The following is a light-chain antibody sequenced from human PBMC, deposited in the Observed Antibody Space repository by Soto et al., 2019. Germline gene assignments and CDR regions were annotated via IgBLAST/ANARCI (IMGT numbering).Light chain of an antibody. CDR2: AAY. V-gene: IGKV1-17*01. J-gene: IGKJ2*02. Sequence: DIQMTQSPSSLSASVGDRVTLTCRASQVIGNNLGWYQQKPGKAPKRLIYAAYTLEGGVPSRFSGSGSATAITLTTGSLQLEDFATEDCLQHHTDACTVGQGTKLEV. CDR1: QVIGNN. CDR3: LQHHTDACT.